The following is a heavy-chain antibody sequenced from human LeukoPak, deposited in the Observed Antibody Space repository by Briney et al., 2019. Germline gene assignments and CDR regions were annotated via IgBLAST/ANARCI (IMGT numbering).Heavy chain of an antibody. CDR2: ISSSSSYI. Sequence: GGSLRLSCAASGFTFSSYSMNWVRQAPGEGLEWVSSISSSSSYIYYADSVKGRFTISRDNAKNSLYLQMNSLSAEDTAVYYCARGLGYCTNGVCSDNNYWGQGTLVTVSS. D-gene: IGHD2-8*01. CDR1: GFTFSSYS. CDR3: ARGLGYCTNGVCSDNNY. V-gene: IGHV3-21*01. J-gene: IGHJ4*02.